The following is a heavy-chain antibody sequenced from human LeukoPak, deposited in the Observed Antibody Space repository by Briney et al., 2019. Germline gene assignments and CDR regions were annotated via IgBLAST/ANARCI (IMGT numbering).Heavy chain of an antibody. CDR3: GRDLNWGAFDI. J-gene: IGHJ3*02. CDR1: GFTFNRYN. CDR2: IRANGETT. V-gene: IGHV3-23*01. Sequence: PGGSLRLSCAASGFTFNRYNMNWVRQAPGKGLEWVSGIRANGETTYYADSVRGRFTISRDNSRSMVWLQMNSLTAEDTAMYYCGRDLNWGAFDIRGLGTLVTVSS. D-gene: IGHD7-27*01.